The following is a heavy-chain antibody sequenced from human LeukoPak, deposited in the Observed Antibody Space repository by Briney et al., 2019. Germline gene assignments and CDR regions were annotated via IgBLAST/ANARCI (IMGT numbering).Heavy chain of an antibody. CDR1: GFTFISYC. V-gene: IGHV3-30*02. D-gene: IGHD3-3*01. Sequence: PGGSLRLFCAASGFTFISYCMHWVRQAPGKGREWVAFIRYDGSNKYYADSVKGRFTISRDNSKNTLSLQMNSLRAEDTAVYYCAKAGVYYDFWSGYLGSYWGQGTLVTVSS. J-gene: IGHJ4*02. CDR2: IRYDGSNK. CDR3: AKAGVYYDFWSGYLGSY.